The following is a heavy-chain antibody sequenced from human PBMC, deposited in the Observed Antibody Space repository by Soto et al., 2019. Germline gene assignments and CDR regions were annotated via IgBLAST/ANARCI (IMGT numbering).Heavy chain of an antibody. CDR3: AREFDIAVAGTLDY. CDR1: GGTFSSYA. J-gene: IGHJ4*02. Sequence: ASVKVSCKASGGTFSSYAISWVRQAPGQGLEWMGGIIPIFGTANYAQKFQGRVTITADESTSTAYMELSSLRSEDTAVYYCAREFDIAVAGTLDYWGQGTLVTVSS. CDR2: IIPIFGTA. V-gene: IGHV1-69*13. D-gene: IGHD6-19*01.